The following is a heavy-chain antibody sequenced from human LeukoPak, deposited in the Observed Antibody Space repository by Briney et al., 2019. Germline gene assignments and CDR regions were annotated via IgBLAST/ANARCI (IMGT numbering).Heavy chain of an antibody. CDR3: ARGGGGYSGYGGYYYYYMDV. CDR2: MNPNSGDT. V-gene: IGHV1-8*01. J-gene: IGHJ6*03. CDR1: GYTFISYD. D-gene: IGHD5-12*01. Sequence: GASVKVSCKASGYTFISYDINWVRQATGQGLEWMGWMNPNSGDTGYAQKFQGRITMTRNTPISTAYMELSSLRSEDTAVYYCARGGGGYSGYGGYYYYYMDVWGKGTTATVSS.